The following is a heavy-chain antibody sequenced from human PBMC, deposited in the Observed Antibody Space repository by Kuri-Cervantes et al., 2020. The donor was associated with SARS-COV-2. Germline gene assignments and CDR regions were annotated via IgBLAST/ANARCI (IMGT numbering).Heavy chain of an antibody. D-gene: IGHD6-19*01. Sequence: SETLSLTCAVYGGSFSGYYWSWIRQPPGKGLEWIGEINHSGSTDYNPSLKSRVTVSVDTSKSQFSLRLNSVTAADTAVYYCASMGLGWLVLRIHYFDYWGQGTLVTVSS. V-gene: IGHV4-34*01. CDR3: ASMGLGWLVLRIHYFDY. CDR2: INHSGST. J-gene: IGHJ4*02. CDR1: GGSFSGYY.